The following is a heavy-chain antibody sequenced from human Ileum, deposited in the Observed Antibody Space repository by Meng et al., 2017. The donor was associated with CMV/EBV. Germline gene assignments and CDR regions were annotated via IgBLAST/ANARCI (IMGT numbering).Heavy chain of an antibody. V-gene: IGHV3-13*01. CDR3: ARDPQDYIQYYFDY. D-gene: IGHD4-11*01. CDR1: GFTFSWYD. J-gene: IGHJ4*02. Sequence: GESLKISCADSGFTFSWYDMRWVRQATGKGLEWVSLIGVAGDAFYPGSVKGRFTISRENTKNSLYLQMNSLRPGDTAVYYCARDPQDYIQYYFDYWGQGTLVTVSS. CDR2: IGVAGDA.